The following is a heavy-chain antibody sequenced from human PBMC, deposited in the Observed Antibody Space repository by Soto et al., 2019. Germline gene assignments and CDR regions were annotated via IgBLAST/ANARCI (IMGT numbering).Heavy chain of an antibody. V-gene: IGHV3-23*01. CDR2: ISASGGTT. Sequence: GGSLRLSCAASRFTFSNYAMTWVRQAPGKGLEWVSLISASGGTTYYADSVKGRFTISRDNSRNMLYLQMNSLRVEDTALYHCAKGAQQERRGYWFDPWGQGTLVTVSS. D-gene: IGHD3-10*01. CDR1: RFTFSNYA. CDR3: AKGAQQERRGYWFDP. J-gene: IGHJ5*02.